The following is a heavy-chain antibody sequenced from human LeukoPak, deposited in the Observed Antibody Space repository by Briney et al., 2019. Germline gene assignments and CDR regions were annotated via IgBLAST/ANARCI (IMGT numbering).Heavy chain of an antibody. D-gene: IGHD6-13*01. Sequence: GGSLGLSCAASGFTFSDYYMTWIRQAPGKGLERVAYITNSGSILYYADSVKGRFTISRDNAKNSLFLQMNSLRAEDTAVYYCARDGSRSWSLNTWFDPWGQGTQVTVSS. CDR2: ITNSGSIL. CDR1: GFTFSDYY. J-gene: IGHJ5*02. V-gene: IGHV3-11*04. CDR3: ARDGSRSWSLNTWFDP.